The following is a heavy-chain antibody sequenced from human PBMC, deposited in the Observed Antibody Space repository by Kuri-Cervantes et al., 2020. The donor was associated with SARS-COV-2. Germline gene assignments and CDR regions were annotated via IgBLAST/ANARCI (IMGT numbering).Heavy chain of an antibody. D-gene: IGHD4-11*01. J-gene: IGHJ6*03. CDR3: ARDISTVNPYSYYYYMDV. V-gene: IGHV1-46*01. Sequence: ASVKVSCKASGYTFTSYYMHWVRQAPGQGLEWMGIINPSGGSTSYAQKLQGRVTMTTDTSTSTAYMELRSLRSDDTAVYYCARDISTVNPYSYYYYMDVWGKGTTVTVSS. CDR1: GYTFTSYY. CDR2: INPSGGST.